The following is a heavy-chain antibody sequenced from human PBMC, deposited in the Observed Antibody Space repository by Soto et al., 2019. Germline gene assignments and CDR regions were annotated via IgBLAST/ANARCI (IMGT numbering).Heavy chain of an antibody. J-gene: IGHJ6*02. CDR1: GYTFTSYD. V-gene: IGHV1-8*01. D-gene: IGHD6-13*01. CDR2: MNPNSGNT. Sequence: QVQLVQSGAEVKKPGASVKVSCKASGYTFTSYDINWVRQATGQGLEWMGWMNPNSGNTGYAQKFQGRVTMTRNTSINTANMGLSSLKSEYAPVYYGAGYSTTWYGYYYYGMDVWGQGTTVTVSS. CDR3: AGYSTTWYGYYYYGMDV.